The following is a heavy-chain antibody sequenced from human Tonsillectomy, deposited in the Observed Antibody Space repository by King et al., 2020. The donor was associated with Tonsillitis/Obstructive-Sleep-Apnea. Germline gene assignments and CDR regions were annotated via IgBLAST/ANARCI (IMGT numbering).Heavy chain of an antibody. V-gene: IGHV3-64D*06. Sequence: VQLVESGGGLVQPGGSLRLSCSASGFTFTSFAMHWVRQAPGKGLEYVSAISSIGGNTYSAESVKGRFTIPRENSKNTAYLQMSSLRAEDTAVYYCVKATSGEFYYYYMDVWGKGTTVTVSS. J-gene: IGHJ6*03. CDR3: VKATSGEFYYYYMDV. CDR1: GFTFTSFA. CDR2: ISSIGGNT. D-gene: IGHD3-10*01.